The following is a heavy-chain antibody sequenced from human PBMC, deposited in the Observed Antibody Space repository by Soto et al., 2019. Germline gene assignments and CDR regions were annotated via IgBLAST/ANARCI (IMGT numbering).Heavy chain of an antibody. CDR1: GLTFNRYW. CDR3: AREFCSGGNCYTYYFDP. D-gene: IGHD2-15*01. V-gene: IGHV3-74*01. CDR2: INTDGSNT. J-gene: IGHJ5*02. Sequence: SGGSLRLSCAASGLTFNRYWMHWVRHAPGKGLVWVSHINTDGSNTNYADSVKGRFTISRDNAKSTLFLQMNSLRDEDTAVYYCAREFCSGGNCYTYYFDPWGQGITVTVYS.